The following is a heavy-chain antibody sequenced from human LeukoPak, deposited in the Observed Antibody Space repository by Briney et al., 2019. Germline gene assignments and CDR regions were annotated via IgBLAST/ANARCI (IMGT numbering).Heavy chain of an antibody. J-gene: IGHJ4*02. CDR3: ARVGMYYSSISCFDY. Sequence: GASVKVSCKASGYTITGHYMHWVRQAPGQGLEWMGWISAYNGNTNYAQNLQGRVTMTTDTSTSTAYMELRSLRSDDTAVFFCARVGMYYSSISCFDYWGQGTLVTVSS. V-gene: IGHV1-18*04. CDR1: GYTITGHY. D-gene: IGHD2-2*01. CDR2: ISAYNGNT.